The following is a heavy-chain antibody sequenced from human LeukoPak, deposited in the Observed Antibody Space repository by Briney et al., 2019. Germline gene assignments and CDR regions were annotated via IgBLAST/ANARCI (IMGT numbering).Heavy chain of an antibody. J-gene: IGHJ3*02. D-gene: IGHD4-17*01. V-gene: IGHV1-2*02. Sequence: ASVKVSCKASGYTFTGYYMHWVRQAPGQGLEWMGWINPNSGGTNYAQKFQGRVTMTRDTSIGTAYMELSRLRSDDTAVYYCARPTGDYVDSYAFDIWGQGTMVTVSS. CDR3: ARPTGDYVDSYAFDI. CDR1: GYTFTGYY. CDR2: INPNSGGT.